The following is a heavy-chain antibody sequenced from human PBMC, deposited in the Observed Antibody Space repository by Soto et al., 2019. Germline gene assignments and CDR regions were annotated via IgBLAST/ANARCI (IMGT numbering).Heavy chain of an antibody. V-gene: IGHV3-30*03. Sequence: QVQLVESGGGVVQPGRSLRLSCAASGFIFNSYGMHWIRQAPGKGLEWVAVISYDGSNIFYADSVKGRFTISRDNSNNTLYLQMNSLRGDDTAVYYCARGVRGVATIAICFYLDYWGQGTLVTTSS. D-gene: IGHD5-12*01. J-gene: IGHJ4*02. CDR3: ARGVRGVATIAICFYLDY. CDR1: GFIFNSYG. CDR2: ISYDGSNI.